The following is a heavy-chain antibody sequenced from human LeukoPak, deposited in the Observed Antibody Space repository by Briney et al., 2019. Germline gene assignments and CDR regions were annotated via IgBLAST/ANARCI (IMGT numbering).Heavy chain of an antibody. CDR3: TKRGATSAGLGYFDL. CDR1: GFTFSSHG. CDR2: IRYDGSNK. Sequence: GGSLRLSWAAAGFTFSSHGMNWVRQAAGKGLELEAFIRYDGSNKYYADSVKGRFAISRDNSKNTLYLQMDSLRADDTAVYYCTKRGATSAGLGYFDLWGRGTLVTVSS. D-gene: IGHD1-26*01. J-gene: IGHJ2*01. V-gene: IGHV3-30*02.